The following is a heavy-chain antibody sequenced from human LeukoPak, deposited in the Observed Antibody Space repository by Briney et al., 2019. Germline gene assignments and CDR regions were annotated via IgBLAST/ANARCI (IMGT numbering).Heavy chain of an antibody. CDR2: IYYSGRT. Sequence: SETLSLTCTVSGGSISSTSYYWAWIRQHPGKGLEWIGFIYYSGRTDYSPSLKSRAAISLDTSKNQFSLKLNSVTAADTAVYYCARLPRRAAAGTSVDYWGQGTLVTVSS. J-gene: IGHJ4*02. V-gene: IGHV4-31*03. CDR3: ARLPRRAAAGTSVDY. CDR1: GGSISSTSYY. D-gene: IGHD6-13*01.